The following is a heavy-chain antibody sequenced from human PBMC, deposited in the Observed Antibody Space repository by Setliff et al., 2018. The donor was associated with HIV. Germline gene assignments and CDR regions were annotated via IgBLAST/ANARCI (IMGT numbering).Heavy chain of an antibody. V-gene: IGHV4-39*01. Sequence: SETLSLTCTVSGGSISSSSYYWGWIRQPPGKGLERIGSIYYTGSTYYNPSLKSRVTIFVDTSKNQFSLKLSSVTAADTAVYSCARLRVKQLVPEALDIWGQGTMVTVSS. J-gene: IGHJ3*02. CDR3: ARLRVKQLVPEALDI. CDR1: GGSISSSSYY. CDR2: IYYTGST. D-gene: IGHD6-6*01.